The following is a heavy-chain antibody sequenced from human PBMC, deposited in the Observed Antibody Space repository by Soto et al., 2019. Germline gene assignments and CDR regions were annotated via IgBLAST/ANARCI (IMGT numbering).Heavy chain of an antibody. J-gene: IGHJ4*02. CDR2: LSGSGGTT. Sequence: GSLRLSCTVSGVTFSNYAMNWVRQAPGKGLEWVSSLSGSGGTTYYADSVKGWFIISRDNSKNTLYLLMNSLRAEDTALYYCAKQRADYGSGADTFYFDSWGQGAIVPVYS. CDR3: AKQRADYGSGADTFYFDS. D-gene: IGHD3-10*01. V-gene: IGHV3-23*01. CDR1: GVTFSNYA.